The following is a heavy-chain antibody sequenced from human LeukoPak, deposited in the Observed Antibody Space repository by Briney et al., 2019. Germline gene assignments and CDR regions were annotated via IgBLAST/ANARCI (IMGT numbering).Heavy chain of an antibody. CDR3: ARDGSGYYYGSGSYYIGGIYYYYYMDV. CDR1: GGSISSYY. V-gene: IGHV4-4*07. Sequence: SETLSLTCTVFGGSISSYYWSWIRQPAGKGLEWIGRIYTSGSTNYNPSLKSRVTMSVDTSKNQFSLKLSSVTAADTAVYYCARDGSGYYYGSGSYYIGGIYYYYYMDVWGKGTTVTISS. D-gene: IGHD3-10*01. J-gene: IGHJ6*03. CDR2: IYTSGST.